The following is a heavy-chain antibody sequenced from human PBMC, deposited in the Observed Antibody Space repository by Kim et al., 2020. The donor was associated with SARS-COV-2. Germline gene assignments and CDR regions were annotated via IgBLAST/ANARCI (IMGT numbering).Heavy chain of an antibody. J-gene: IGHJ4*02. D-gene: IGHD5-18*01. CDR1: GYTLTELS. Sequence: ASVKVSCKVSGYTLTELSMHWVRQAPGKGLEWMGGFDPEDGETIYAQKFQGRVTMTEDTSTDTAYMELSSLRSEDTAVYYCATGDPDVDTAMWEFPFDYSGQGTLVNVSS. V-gene: IGHV1-24*01. CDR3: ATGDPDVDTAMWEFPFDY. CDR2: FDPEDGET.